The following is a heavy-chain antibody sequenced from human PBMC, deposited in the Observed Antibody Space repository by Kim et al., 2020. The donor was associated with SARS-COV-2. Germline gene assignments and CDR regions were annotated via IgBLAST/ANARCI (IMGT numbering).Heavy chain of an antibody. CDR1: GFTFDDYT. V-gene: IGHV3-43*01. J-gene: IGHJ4*02. CDR3: AKTLGLAYCGGDCYSFDY. D-gene: IGHD2-21*02. Sequence: GGSLRLSCAASGFTFDDYTMHWVRQAPGKGLEWVSLISWDGGSTYYADSVKGRFTISRDNSKNSLYLQMNSLRTEDTALYYCAKTLGLAYCGGDCYSFDYWGQGTLVTVSS. CDR2: ISWDGGST.